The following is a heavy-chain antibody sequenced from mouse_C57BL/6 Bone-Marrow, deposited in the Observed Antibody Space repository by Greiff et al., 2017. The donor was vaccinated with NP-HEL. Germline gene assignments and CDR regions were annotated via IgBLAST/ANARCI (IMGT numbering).Heavy chain of an antibody. V-gene: IGHV1-59*01. Sequence: QVQLQQPGAELVRPGTSVKLSCKASGYTFTSYWMHWVKQRPGQGLEWIGVIDPSDSYTNYNQKFKGKATLTVDPSSSTAYMQLSSLTSEDSAVYYCARSPYDYGSSYPDRFYAMDYWGQGTSVTVSS. CDR2: IDPSDSYT. CDR1: GYTFTSYW. J-gene: IGHJ4*01. CDR3: ARSPYDYGSSYPDRFYAMDY. D-gene: IGHD1-1*01.